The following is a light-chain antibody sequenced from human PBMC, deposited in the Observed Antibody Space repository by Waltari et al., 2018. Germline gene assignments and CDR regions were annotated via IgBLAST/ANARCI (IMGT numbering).Light chain of an antibody. Sequence: QSALTQPASVSGSPGQSTTISCTGTSSDVGSYNLLSWYQHHPGKAPKLMIYEGSRRPSGLSNRFSGSQSGNTASLTISGLRAEDEADYHCCSYAGNNTFVFGTGTKVTVL. CDR2: EGS. CDR3: CSYAGNNTFV. J-gene: IGLJ1*01. CDR1: SSDVGSYNL. V-gene: IGLV2-23*01.